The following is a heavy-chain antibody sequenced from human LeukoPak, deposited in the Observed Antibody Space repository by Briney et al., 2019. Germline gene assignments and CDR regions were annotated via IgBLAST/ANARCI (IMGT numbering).Heavy chain of an antibody. D-gene: IGHD6-13*01. CDR2: ISGSGAST. V-gene: IGHV3-23*01. J-gene: IGHJ5*02. CDR3: AKGQQQLVFCWFDP. CDR1: GFTFSTYG. Sequence: GGSLRLSCAASGFTFSTYGMSWVRQAPGKGLEWVSAISGSGASTYYADSVKGRFTVSRDNSKNTLYLQMNSLRAEDTAIYYCAKGQQQLVFCWFDPWGQGTLVTVSS.